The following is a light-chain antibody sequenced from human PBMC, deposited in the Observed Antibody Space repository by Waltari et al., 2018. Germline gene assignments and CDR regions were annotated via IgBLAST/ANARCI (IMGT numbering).Light chain of an antibody. V-gene: IGLV1-40*01. CDR3: QSYDTSLSVV. CDR1: GPKHGGGHR. CDR2: GSS. J-gene: IGLJ3*02. Sequence: QSVLTQPPSVSGAPGQGGTISCPGSGPKHGGGHRVHWYQQLPRAAPKLLIYGSSTRPLGVPDRFFGSTSGTSASLAITGLQAEDEADYYCQSYDTSLSVVFGGGTKLTVL.